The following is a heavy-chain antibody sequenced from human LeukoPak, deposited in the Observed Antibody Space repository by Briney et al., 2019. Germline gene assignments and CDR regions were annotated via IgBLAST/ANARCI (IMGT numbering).Heavy chain of an antibody. CDR3: ARVLRWYCSGGSCYYFDY. D-gene: IGHD2-15*01. CDR2: IYSGGST. V-gene: IGHV3-53*01. Sequence: GGSLRLSCAASGFTVSSNYMSWVRQAPGKGLEWVSVIYSGGSTYYADSVKGRFPISRDNSKNTLYLQMNSLRAEDTAVYYCARVLRWYCSGGSCYYFDYWGQGTLVTVSS. CDR1: GFTVSSNY. J-gene: IGHJ4*02.